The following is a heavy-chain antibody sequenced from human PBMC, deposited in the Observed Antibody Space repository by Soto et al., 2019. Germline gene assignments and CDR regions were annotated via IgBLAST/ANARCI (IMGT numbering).Heavy chain of an antibody. CDR2: INHSGST. CDR1: GGSFSGYY. CDR3: ARAPGGYCSGGSCYGNYYFDY. V-gene: IGHV4-34*01. J-gene: IGHJ4*02. Sequence: SETLSLTCAVYGGSFSGYYWSWIRQPPGKGLEWIGEINHSGSTNYNPSLKSRVTISVDTSKNQFSLKLSSVTAADTAVYYCARAPGGYCSGGSCYGNYYFDYWGQGTLVTVSS. D-gene: IGHD2-15*01.